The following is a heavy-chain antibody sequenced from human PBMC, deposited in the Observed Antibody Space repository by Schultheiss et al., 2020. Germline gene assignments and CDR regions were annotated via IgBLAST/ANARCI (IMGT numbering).Heavy chain of an antibody. V-gene: IGHV3-33*01. CDR2: ICYDGSNK. CDR3: ARDRGYGIEDNYYYGMDV. CDR1: GFTFSSYG. J-gene: IGHJ6*02. D-gene: IGHD5-12*01. Sequence: GGSLRLSCAASGFTFSSYGMHWVRQAPGKGLEWVAVICYDGSNKYYADSVKGRFTISRDNSKNTLYLQMNSLRAEDTAVYYCARDRGYGIEDNYYYGMDVWGQGTTVTVSS.